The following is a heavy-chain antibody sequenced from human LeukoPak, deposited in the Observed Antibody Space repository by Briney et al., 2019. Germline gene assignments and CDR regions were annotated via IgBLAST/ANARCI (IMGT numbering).Heavy chain of an antibody. J-gene: IGHJ4*02. V-gene: IGHV3-7*01. CDR3: ARDAGYGYDRFDY. CDR1: GFIFSSYW. CDR2: IKEDGSDK. Sequence: PGGSLRLSCAASGFIFSSYWMAWVRQAPGKGLEWVANIKEDGSDKNYVDSVKGRFTISRDNAKNSLYLQMNSLRAEGTAVYYCARDAGYGYDRFDYWGQGTQVTVSS. D-gene: IGHD5-18*01.